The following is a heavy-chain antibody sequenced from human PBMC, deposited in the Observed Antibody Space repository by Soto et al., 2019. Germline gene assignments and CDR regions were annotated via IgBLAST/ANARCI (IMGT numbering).Heavy chain of an antibody. J-gene: IGHJ5*02. CDR3: ARGIRGVVPLLDP. Sequence: SETLSLTCTVSGGSISSGDYYWSWIRQPPGKGLEWIGYIYYSGSTYYNPSLKSRVTISVDTSKNQFSLKLSSVTAADTAVYYCARGIRGVVPLLDPWGQGTLVTVSS. V-gene: IGHV4-30-4*01. CDR2: IYYSGST. D-gene: IGHD3-22*01. CDR1: GGSISSGDYY.